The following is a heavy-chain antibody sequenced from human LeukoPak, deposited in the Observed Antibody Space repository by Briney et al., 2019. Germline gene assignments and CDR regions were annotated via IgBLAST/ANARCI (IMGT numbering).Heavy chain of an antibody. CDR2: ISYDGRKK. J-gene: IGHJ4*02. V-gene: IGHV3-33*08. D-gene: IGHD4-17*01. CDR1: GFTFSSYG. CDR3: ARGLTVTTPNNYYFDY. Sequence: GGSLRLSCAASGFTFSSYGMHWVRQAPGKGLEWVTVISYDGRKKNYVDSVKGRFTISRDNYKNTVYLQMNSLRAEDTAVYYCARGLTVTTPNNYYFDYWGQGTLVTVSS.